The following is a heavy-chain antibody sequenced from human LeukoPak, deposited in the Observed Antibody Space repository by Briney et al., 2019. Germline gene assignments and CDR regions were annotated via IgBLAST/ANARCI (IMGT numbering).Heavy chain of an antibody. Sequence: GGSLRLSCAASGFTFSFYGMHWVRQAPGKGLEWVAFIRYDGTNEYYADFVKGRFTISRDNSKNTLHLQMNSLRVEDTALFYCATYSSGWPYYFDYWGQGTQVTVSS. D-gene: IGHD6-19*01. V-gene: IGHV3-30*02. CDR3: ATYSSGWPYYFDY. J-gene: IGHJ4*02. CDR2: IRYDGTNE. CDR1: GFTFSFYG.